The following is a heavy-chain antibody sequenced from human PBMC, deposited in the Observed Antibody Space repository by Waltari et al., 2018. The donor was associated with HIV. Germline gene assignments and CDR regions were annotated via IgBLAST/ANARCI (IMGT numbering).Heavy chain of an antibody. J-gene: IGHJ4*02. CDR2: IWYYGSNK. D-gene: IGHD3-22*01. CDR1: GFTFSSYG. V-gene: IGHV3-33*01. Sequence: VQLVESGGGVVQPGRSLRLSCAAFGFTFSSYGMHRVRQAPGKGLGWVAVIWYYGSNKYYADSVKGRFTISIDNSKNTLYLQMNSLGAEDTAVYYCARDPYYYDSSGYHGRFDYWGQGTLVTVSS. CDR3: ARDPYYYDSSGYHGRFDY.